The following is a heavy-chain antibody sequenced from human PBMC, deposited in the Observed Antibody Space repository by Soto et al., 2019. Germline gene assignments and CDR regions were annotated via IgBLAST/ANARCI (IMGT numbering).Heavy chain of an antibody. V-gene: IGHV1-18*01. CDR3: ARLRVGYYYYYGMDV. Sequence: ASVKVSCKASGYTFTSYGISWVRQAPGQGLEWMGWISAYNGNTNYAQKLQGRVTMTTDTSTSTAYMELRSLRSDDTAVYYCARLRVGYYYYYGMDVWGQRTTDTVSS. D-gene: IGHD1-26*01. CDR1: GYTFTSYG. CDR2: ISAYNGNT. J-gene: IGHJ6*02.